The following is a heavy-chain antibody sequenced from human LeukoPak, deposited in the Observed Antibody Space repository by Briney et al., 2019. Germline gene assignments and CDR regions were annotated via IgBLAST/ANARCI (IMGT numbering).Heavy chain of an antibody. CDR2: IKQDGSEK. CDR1: EFTFPMYW. CDR3: AREGGGFDY. Sequence: GGSLRLSCAASEFTFPMYWMSWVRQAPGKGLEWVADIKQDGSEKYYVDSVKGRFTISRQNAKKSLFLQMNSLRAEDTAVYYCAREGGGFDYWGQGTLVTVSS. J-gene: IGHJ4*02. D-gene: IGHD3-16*01. V-gene: IGHV3-7*01.